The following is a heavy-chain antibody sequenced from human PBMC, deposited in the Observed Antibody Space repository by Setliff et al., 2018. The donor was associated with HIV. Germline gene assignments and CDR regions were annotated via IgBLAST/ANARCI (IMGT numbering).Heavy chain of an antibody. CDR3: ARAADYDFWSGYSSGWFDP. D-gene: IGHD3-3*01. Sequence: SETLSLTCAVYSGSFSGYRWTWIRQPPGKGLEWIGEINHRGSTTYNPSLRSRVTISVDTSKNQFSLKLNSVTAADTAVYYCARAADYDFWSGYSSGWFDPWGQGTLVTVSS. CDR2: INHRGST. J-gene: IGHJ5*02. V-gene: IGHV4-34*01. CDR1: SGSFSGYR.